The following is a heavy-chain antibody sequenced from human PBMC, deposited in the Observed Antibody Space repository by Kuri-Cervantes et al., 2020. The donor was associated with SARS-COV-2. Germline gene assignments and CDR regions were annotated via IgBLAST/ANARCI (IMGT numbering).Heavy chain of an antibody. CDR2: ISSNGGST. CDR3: ARDRDDYGDHAGFDY. CDR1: GFTFSSYA. Sequence: ETLSLTCAASGFTFSSYAMHRVRQAPGKGLEYVSAISSNGGSTYYADSVKGRFTISRDNSKNTLYLQMNSLRAEDTAVYYCARDRDDYGDHAGFDYWGQGTLVTVSS. V-gene: IGHV3-64*02. D-gene: IGHD4-17*01. J-gene: IGHJ4*02.